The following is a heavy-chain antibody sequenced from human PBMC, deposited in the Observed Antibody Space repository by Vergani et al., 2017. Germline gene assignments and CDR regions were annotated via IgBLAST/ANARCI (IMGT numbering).Heavy chain of an antibody. CDR3: ATFPQQYSGYDYFENY. V-gene: IGHV1-24*01. CDR1: GYTLTELS. J-gene: IGHJ4*02. Sequence: QVQLVQSGAEVKKPGASVKVSCKVSGYTLTELSMHWVRQAPGKGLEWMGGFDPEDGETIYAQKFQGGVTRTEDTSTNTADRELSSLRSEDTAVYYCATFPQQYSGYDYFENYWGQGTLVTVSS. CDR2: FDPEDGET. D-gene: IGHD5-12*01.